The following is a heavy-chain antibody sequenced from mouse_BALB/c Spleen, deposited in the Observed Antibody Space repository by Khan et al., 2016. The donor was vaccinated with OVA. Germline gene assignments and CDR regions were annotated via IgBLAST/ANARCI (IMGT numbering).Heavy chain of an antibody. V-gene: IGHV3-2*02. J-gene: IGHJ2*01. CDR2: ISYSGNT. Sequence: EVQLVESGSGLVKPSQSLSLTCTVTGYSITTDYAWNWIRQFPGNKLEWMGFISYSGNTKYNPSLKSRISITRNTSKNQFFLQLKSVTTEDTARYYCARVYGGDFDYWGQGTTLTVSS. CDR3: ARVYGGDFDY. D-gene: IGHD1-1*01. CDR1: GYSITTDYA.